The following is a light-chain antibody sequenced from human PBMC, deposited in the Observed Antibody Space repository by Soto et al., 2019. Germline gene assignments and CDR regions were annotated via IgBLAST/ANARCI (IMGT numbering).Light chain of an antibody. V-gene: IGKV3-15*01. CDR2: DAS. CDR3: QQYNDWPLT. J-gene: IGKJ5*01. CDR1: QSVTSN. Sequence: EIVWTQYPGTLSLSPGERATLSCRASQSVTSNYLAWYQQKPGQAPRLLIYDASPRATGIPARFSGSGSGTEFTLTITSLQSEDFTLYYCQQYNDWPLTFGQGTRLEI.